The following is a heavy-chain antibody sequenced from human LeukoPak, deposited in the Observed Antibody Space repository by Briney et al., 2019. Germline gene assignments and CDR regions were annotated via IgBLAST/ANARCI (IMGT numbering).Heavy chain of an antibody. Sequence: PSETLSLTCTVYGGSISSSSYYWGWIRQPPGKGLEWIGSIYYSGSTYYNPSLKSRVTISVDTSKNQFSLKLSSVTAADTAVYYCARCGPDYYYYMDVWGKGTTVTVSS. CDR1: GGSISSSSYY. CDR3: ARCGPDYYYYMDV. CDR2: IYYSGST. D-gene: IGHD2-21*01. V-gene: IGHV4-39*01. J-gene: IGHJ6*03.